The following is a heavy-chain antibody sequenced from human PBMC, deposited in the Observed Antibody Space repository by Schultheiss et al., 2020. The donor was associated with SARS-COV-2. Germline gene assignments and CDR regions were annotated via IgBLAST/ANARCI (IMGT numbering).Heavy chain of an antibody. D-gene: IGHD6-19*01. Sequence: GGSLRLSCAASGFTFSSYAMSWVRQAPGKGLEWVAVISYDGSNKYYADSVKGRFTISRDNSKNTLYLQMNSLRAEDTAVYYCAKGTDWYGNTYYYYGMDVWGQGTTVTVSS. CDR3: AKGTDWYGNTYYYYGMDV. V-gene: IGHV3-30*07. CDR1: GFTFSSYA. CDR2: ISYDGSNK. J-gene: IGHJ6*02.